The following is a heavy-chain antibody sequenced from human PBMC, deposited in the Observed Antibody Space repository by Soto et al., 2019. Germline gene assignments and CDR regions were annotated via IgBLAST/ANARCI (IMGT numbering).Heavy chain of an antibody. Sequence: PGGSLRLSCAASGFTFSSYSMNWVRQAPGKGLEWVSSISSSSYIYYADSVKGRFTISRDNAKNSLYLQTNSLRAEDTAVYYCARDRGGGYYDSSGYEIDYWGQGTLVTVSS. CDR1: GFTFSSYS. D-gene: IGHD3-22*01. J-gene: IGHJ4*02. V-gene: IGHV3-21*01. CDR3: ARDRGGGYYDSSGYEIDY. CDR2: ISSSSYI.